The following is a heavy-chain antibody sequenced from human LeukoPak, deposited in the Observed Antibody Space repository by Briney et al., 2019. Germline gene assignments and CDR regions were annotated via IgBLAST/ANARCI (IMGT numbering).Heavy chain of an antibody. D-gene: IGHD4-17*01. V-gene: IGHV1-8*01. CDR2: MSPNSGNT. Sequence: ASVKVSCKASGYTFTSYDINWMRQATGQGLEWMGWMSPNSGNTGYAQKFQGRVTITRDTSASTAYMELSSLRSGDTAVYYCARSSYGAQDYWGQGTLVTVSS. CDR3: ARSSYGAQDY. J-gene: IGHJ4*02. CDR1: GYTFTSYD.